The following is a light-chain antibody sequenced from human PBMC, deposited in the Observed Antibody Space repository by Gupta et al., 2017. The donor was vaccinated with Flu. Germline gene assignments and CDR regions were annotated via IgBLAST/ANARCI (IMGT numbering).Light chain of an antibody. CDR1: QDIRND. CDR3: LQDDSYPLT. V-gene: IGKV1-6*02. CDR2: AAS. J-gene: IGKJ3*01. Sequence: PSSLSASVGDRVTVTCRASQDIRNDLGWYQQKPGEAPKLLIYAASTLQSGVPSRFSGSGSGTDFTLTISSLQPEDFATYYCLQDDSYPLTFGHGTKVDIK.